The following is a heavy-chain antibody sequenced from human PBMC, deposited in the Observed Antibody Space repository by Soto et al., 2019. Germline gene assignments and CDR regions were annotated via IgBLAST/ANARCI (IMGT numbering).Heavy chain of an antibody. Sequence: SEGSLRLSCAASGFAFSNHPMNWVRQAPVNGLEWVSYIDSVSSAIHYADSVRGRFSICRYEAKKSLYLQINSLRVEYTAFYYCARDKRSSSWHSFDYSPQGTLVTVSS. CDR2: IDSVSSAI. V-gene: IGHV3-48*01. D-gene: IGHD2-2*01. CDR1: GFAFSNHP. J-gene: IGHJ4*02. CDR3: ARDKRSSSWHSFDY.